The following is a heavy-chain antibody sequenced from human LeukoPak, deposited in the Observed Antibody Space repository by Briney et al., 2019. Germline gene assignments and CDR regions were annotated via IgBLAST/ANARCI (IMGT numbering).Heavy chain of an antibody. V-gene: IGHV4-30-4*01. J-gene: IGHJ2*01. CDR1: GGSISSGDYY. CDR2: IYYSGST. Sequence: SETLSLTCTVSGGSISSGDYYWSWIRQPPGKGLEWIGYIYYSGSTYYNPSLKSRVTISVDTSKNQFSLKLSSVTAADTAVYYCARVMVRGETIGCFDLWGRGTLVTVSS. CDR3: ARVMVRGETIGCFDL. D-gene: IGHD3-10*01.